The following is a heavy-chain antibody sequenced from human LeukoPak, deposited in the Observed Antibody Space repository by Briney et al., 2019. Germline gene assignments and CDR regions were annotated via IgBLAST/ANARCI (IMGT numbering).Heavy chain of an antibody. CDR1: GFTFSSYS. J-gene: IGHJ4*02. D-gene: IGHD2-2*01. CDR3: PRGSSSCFDY. CDR2: ISSSSSYV. Sequence: GGSLRLSCAASGFTFSSYSMSWVRQAPGKGLEWVSSISSSSSYVYYADSVKGRFTISRDNAKNSLYLQMNSLRAEDTAVYYCPRGSSSCFDYWGQGTLVTVSS. V-gene: IGHV3-21*01.